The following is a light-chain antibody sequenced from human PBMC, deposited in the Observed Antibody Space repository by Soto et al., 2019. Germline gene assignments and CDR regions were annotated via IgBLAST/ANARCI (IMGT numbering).Light chain of an antibody. CDR3: QQYGSSTE. CDR2: GAS. J-gene: IGKJ1*01. V-gene: IGKV3-20*01. CDR1: QSVSSSY. Sequence: EIVLTQSPGTLSLSPGERATLSCRASQSVSSSYLAWYQQKPGQAPRLIIYGASSRATGIPDRFSGSGSGTDFTLTISRLEPEDFAVYYCQQYGSSTEFGQGTKVEIK.